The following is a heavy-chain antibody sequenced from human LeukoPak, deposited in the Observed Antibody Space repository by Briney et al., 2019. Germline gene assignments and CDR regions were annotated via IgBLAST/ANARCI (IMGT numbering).Heavy chain of an antibody. J-gene: IGHJ4*02. CDR2: IYYRGST. CDR3: ARSSSWPYYQFDY. D-gene: IGHD6-13*01. V-gene: IGHV4-39*01. Sequence: SETLSLTCTVSGGSINSSSYYWGWIRQPPGKGLEWIGSIYYRGSTYYNPSLKSRVTISVDTSKKQLPLKLSSVTAADTAVYYCARSSSWPYYQFDYWGQGTLVTVSS. CDR1: GGSINSSSYY.